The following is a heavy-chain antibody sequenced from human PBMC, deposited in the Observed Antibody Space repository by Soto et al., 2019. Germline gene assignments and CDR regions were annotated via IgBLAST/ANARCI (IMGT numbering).Heavy chain of an antibody. CDR2: INSAGSGA. Sequence: EVQLVESGGGLVQPGGSLRLSCAAAGFTFRNYWMYWVRQAPGQGLEWVSRINSAGSGASYADSVKGRLNIYRDNVKNTLYLLMDSLRAEDTAVYYCARGDCVGGSCYSLAGSFYYYMDAWGKGTTVTVFS. CDR1: GFTFRNYW. V-gene: IGHV3-74*02. J-gene: IGHJ6*03. D-gene: IGHD2-15*01. CDR3: ARGDCVGGSCYSLAGSFYYYMDA.